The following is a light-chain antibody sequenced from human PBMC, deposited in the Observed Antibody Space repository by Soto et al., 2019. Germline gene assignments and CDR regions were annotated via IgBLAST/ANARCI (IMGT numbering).Light chain of an antibody. CDR2: VNG. Sequence: QSVLTQPPSVSGAPGQRVTISCTGSSSNIGAGYDVHWYQQLPGTAPKLLIYVNGNRPSGVPDRFSGSKSGTSASLAITGLQAEDEADYYCQSYDSSLSGVLFGGGTKLSVL. V-gene: IGLV1-40*01. CDR1: SSNIGAGYD. CDR3: QSYDSSLSGVL. J-gene: IGLJ2*01.